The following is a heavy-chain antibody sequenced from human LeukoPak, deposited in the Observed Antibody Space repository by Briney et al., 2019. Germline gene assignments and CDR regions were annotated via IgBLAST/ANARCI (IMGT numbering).Heavy chain of an antibody. CDR2: IYYSGST. CDR3: ARAHGSCSGGSCET. D-gene: IGHD2-15*01. CDR1: GGSISSGDYY. J-gene: IGHJ4*02. Sequence: SQTLSLTCTVSGGSISSGDYYWSWIREPPGKGLEWIGYIYYSGSTYYNPSLKSRVTISVDTSKNQFSLKLSSVTAADTAVYYCARAHGSCSGGSCETWGQGTLVTVSS. V-gene: IGHV4-30-4*08.